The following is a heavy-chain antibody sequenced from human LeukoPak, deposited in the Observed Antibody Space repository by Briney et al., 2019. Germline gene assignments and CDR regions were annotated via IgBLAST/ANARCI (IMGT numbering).Heavy chain of an antibody. J-gene: IGHJ4*02. D-gene: IGHD2-15*01. CDR3: AKGDCSGGSCYNFDY. Sequence: GGSLRLSCAASGFTFSSYAMSWVRQAPGKGLEWVSAISGSGGSTYYADSVKGRFTISRDNSKNTLYLQMNSLRAEDTAVYYCAKGDCSGGSCYNFDYWDQGTLVTVSS. V-gene: IGHV3-23*01. CDR2: ISGSGGST. CDR1: GFTFSSYA.